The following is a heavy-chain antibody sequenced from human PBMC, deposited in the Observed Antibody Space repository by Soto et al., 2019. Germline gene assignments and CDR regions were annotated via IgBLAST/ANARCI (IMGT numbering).Heavy chain of an antibody. J-gene: IGHJ4*02. CDR3: ARDGPWSNGCLDC. V-gene: IGHV4-31*03. D-gene: IGHD1-1*01. Sequence: QVQLQESGPGLVKPSQTLSLTCTVTGASISSGGYYWSWIRQHPGKGLEWIGYIYYTGSTYYNPSLKSRVSISIDTSKNQFSLKLSSVTAADTALYYCARDGPWSNGCLDCRGQGTLVTVSS. CDR2: IYYTGST. CDR1: GASISSGGYY.